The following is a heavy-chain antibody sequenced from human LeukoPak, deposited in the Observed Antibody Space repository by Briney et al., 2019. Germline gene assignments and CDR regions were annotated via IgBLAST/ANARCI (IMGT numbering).Heavy chain of an antibody. D-gene: IGHD3-22*01. J-gene: IGHJ4*02. V-gene: IGHV4-59*11. Sequence: SETLSLTCTVSGGSISSHYWSWIRQPPGKGLEWIGYIYYSGSTNYNPSLKSRVTISVDTSKNLFSLKLSSVTAADTAVYYCARASTAYDSSPLDYWGQGTLVTVSS. CDR3: ARASTAYDSSPLDY. CDR2: IYYSGST. CDR1: GGSISSHY.